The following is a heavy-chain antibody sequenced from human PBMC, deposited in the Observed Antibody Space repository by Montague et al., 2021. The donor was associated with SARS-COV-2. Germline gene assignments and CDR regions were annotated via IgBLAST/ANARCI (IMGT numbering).Heavy chain of an antibody. CDR3: ARGGGSGYRYYFDY. V-gene: IGHV4-59*01. CDR2: IYYSGRT. Sequence: SETLSLTCTVSGGSISSYYWNWIRQPPGKELEWIGYIYYSGRTNYNPSLKSRVTISVDTSKNQFSLKLSSVTAADTAVYYCARGGGSGYRYYFDYWGQGSLVTVSS. D-gene: IGHD3-22*01. CDR1: GGSISSYY. J-gene: IGHJ4*02.